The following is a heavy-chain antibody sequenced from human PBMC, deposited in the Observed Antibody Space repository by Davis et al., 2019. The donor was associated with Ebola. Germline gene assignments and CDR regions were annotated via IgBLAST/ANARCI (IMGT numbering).Heavy chain of an antibody. V-gene: IGHV4-31*03. CDR3: ARQGWSGYSLRHWLDP. CDR2: IYYSGST. D-gene: IGHD3-3*01. CDR1: GGSISSGGYY. Sequence: SETLSLTCTVSGGSISSGGYYWSWIRQHPGKGLEWIGYIYYSGSTYYNPSLKSRVTISADTSKNQFSLKLRSVTAADTAVYYCARQGWSGYSLRHWLDPWGRGTLVTVSS. J-gene: IGHJ5*02.